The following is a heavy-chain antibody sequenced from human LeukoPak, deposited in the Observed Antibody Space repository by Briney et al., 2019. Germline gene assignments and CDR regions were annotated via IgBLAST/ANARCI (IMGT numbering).Heavy chain of an antibody. V-gene: IGHV3-23*01. CDR2: ISGSGGYT. J-gene: IGHJ5*02. Sequence: PGGSLRLSCAAAGFTFSNYAMSWVRQAPGKGLEWVSIISGSGGYTYYADSVKGRFTLSRDNSKNTLYLQMNSLRAEDTAVYYCAKAGIAVAGTRTNWFDPWGQGTLVTVSS. CDR3: AKAGIAVAGTRTNWFDP. CDR1: GFTFSNYA. D-gene: IGHD6-19*01.